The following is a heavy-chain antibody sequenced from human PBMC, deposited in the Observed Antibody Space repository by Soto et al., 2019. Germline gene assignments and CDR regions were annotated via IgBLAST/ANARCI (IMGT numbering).Heavy chain of an antibody. CDR2: INGDGSST. D-gene: IGHD1-26*01. CDR3: LVSGNYRFDD. J-gene: IGHJ4*02. V-gene: IGHV3-74*01. Sequence: PGGSLRLSCAATGFTFSSYWMHWVRQAPGKGLVWVSRINGDGSSTSYAGSAEGRFTISRDNAKNTLYLQMNSLRVEDTAVYYCLVSGNYRFDDWGQGTLVTVSS. CDR1: GFTFSSYW.